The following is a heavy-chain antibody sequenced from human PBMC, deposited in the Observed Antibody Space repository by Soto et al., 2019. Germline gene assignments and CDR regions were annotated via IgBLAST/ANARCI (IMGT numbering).Heavy chain of an antibody. V-gene: IGHV3-15*07. J-gene: IGHJ4*02. CDR3: TTSNRYSSWSY. CDR2: IKSKTEGGTT. D-gene: IGHD6-13*01. Sequence: GGSLRLSCAASGFTFSNAWMNWVRQAPGKGLEWVGRIKSKTEGGTTDYAAPVKGRFTISRDDSKNTLYLQMNSLKTEDTAVYYCTTSNRYSSWSYWGQGTLVTVSS. CDR1: GFTFSNAW.